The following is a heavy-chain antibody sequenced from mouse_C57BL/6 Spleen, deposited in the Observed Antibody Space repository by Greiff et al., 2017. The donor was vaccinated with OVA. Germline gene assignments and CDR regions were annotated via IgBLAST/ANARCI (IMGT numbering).Heavy chain of an antibody. CDR3: ARRLYGSRYYYAMDY. V-gene: IGHV1-76*01. J-gene: IGHJ4*01. CDR1: GYTFTDYY. CDR2: IYPGSGNT. D-gene: IGHD1-1*01. Sequence: VHLVESGAELVRPGASVKLSCKASGYTFTDYYINWVKQRPGQGLEWIARIYPGSGNTYYNEKFKGKATLTAEKSSSTAYMQLSSLTSEDSAVYFCARRLYGSRYYYAMDYWGQGTSVTVSS.